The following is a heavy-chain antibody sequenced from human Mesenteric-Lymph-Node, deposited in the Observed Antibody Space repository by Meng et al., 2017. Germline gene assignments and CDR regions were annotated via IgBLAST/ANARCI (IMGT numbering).Heavy chain of an antibody. CDR1: GFSFSSYG. CDR3: AKDHSPAYFDY. J-gene: IGHJ4*02. D-gene: IGHD2-21*01. V-gene: IGHV3-30*18. CDR2: ISYDGKNK. Sequence: QVQLVESGGGVVQPGRSLRLSCAASGFSFSSYGMHWVRQAPGKGLEWVAVISYDGKNKYYADSVKGRFTISRDDSQNTLYLQMNILRAEETAVYYCAKDHSPAYFDYWVQGTLVTVSS.